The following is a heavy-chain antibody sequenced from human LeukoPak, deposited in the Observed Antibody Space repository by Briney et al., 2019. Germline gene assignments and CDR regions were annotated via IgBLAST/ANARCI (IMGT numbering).Heavy chain of an antibody. CDR2: IRSKANSYAT. CDR1: GFTFSSYS. J-gene: IGHJ3*02. Sequence: PGGSLRLSCAASGFTFSSYSMNWVRQASGKGLEWVGRIRSKANSYATAYAASVKGRFTISRDDSKNTAYLQMNSLKTEDTAVYYCTRLAGVDIWGQGTMVTVSS. V-gene: IGHV3-73*01. D-gene: IGHD6-25*01. CDR3: TRLAGVDI.